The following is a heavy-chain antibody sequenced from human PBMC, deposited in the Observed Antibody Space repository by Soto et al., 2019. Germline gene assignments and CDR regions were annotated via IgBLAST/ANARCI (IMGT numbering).Heavy chain of an antibody. CDR1: GGSFSGYY. V-gene: IGHV4-34*01. CDR2: INHSGST. D-gene: IGHD2-15*01. Sequence: PSETLSLTCAVYGGSFSGYYWSWIRQPPGKGLEWIGEINHSGSTNYNPSLKSRVTISVDTSKNQFSLKLSSVTAADTAVYYCAEGKGVSYSEVLRWKKYYFDYWGQGALVTVSS. CDR3: AEGKGVSYSEVLRWKKYYFDY. J-gene: IGHJ4*02.